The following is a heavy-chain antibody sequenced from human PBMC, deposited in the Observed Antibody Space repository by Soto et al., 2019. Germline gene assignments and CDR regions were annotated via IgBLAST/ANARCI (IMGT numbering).Heavy chain of an antibody. CDR3: ARDLAKGGGSAGFDY. J-gene: IGHJ4*02. D-gene: IGHD1-26*01. CDR2: INPKSGGT. Sequence: ASVKVSCKASGYTFTVYYMHWVRQAPGQGLEWMGWINPKSGGTMYPQKFQGRVTMTWDTSISTAYMALTRLRSDDTAVYYCARDLAKGGGSAGFDYWGQGTQVPVSS. V-gene: IGHV1-2*02. CDR1: GYTFTVYY.